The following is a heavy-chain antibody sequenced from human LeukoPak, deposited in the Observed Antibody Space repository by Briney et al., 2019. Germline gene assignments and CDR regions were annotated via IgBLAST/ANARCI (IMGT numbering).Heavy chain of an antibody. CDR3: ARDLAVAGHDAFDI. CDR1: GGSISSGGYY. J-gene: IGHJ3*02. Sequence: SQTLSLTCTVSGGSISSGGYYWSWIRQHPGKGLEWIGYIYYSGSTYYNPSLKSRVTISVDTSKNQFSLKLSSVTAADTAVYYCARDLAVAGHDAFDIWGQETMVTVSS. V-gene: IGHV4-31*03. D-gene: IGHD6-19*01. CDR2: IYYSGST.